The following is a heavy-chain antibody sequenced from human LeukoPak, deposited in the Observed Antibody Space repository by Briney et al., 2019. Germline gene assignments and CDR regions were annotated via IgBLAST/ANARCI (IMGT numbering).Heavy chain of an antibody. CDR2: ISAYNGNT. V-gene: IGHV1-18*01. CDR1: GYTFTSYG. Sequence: ASVKVSCKASGYTFTSYGISWVRQAPGQGLEWMGWISAYNGNTNYAQKLQGRVTMTTDTSTSTAYMELRSLRSDDTAVYYCARYERGYCSGDSCYSTDYWGQGTLVTVSS. D-gene: IGHD2-15*01. J-gene: IGHJ4*02. CDR3: ARYERGYCSGDSCYSTDY.